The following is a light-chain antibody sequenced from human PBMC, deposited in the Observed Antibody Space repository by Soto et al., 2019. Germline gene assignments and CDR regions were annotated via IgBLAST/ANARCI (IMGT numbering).Light chain of an antibody. CDR3: QQLSLYPLT. V-gene: IGKV3-15*01. Sequence: ETVVTQSPATLSVSPGEKVSLSSRASQSIHDKLAWYQQKPGQTPRLLIYDASTRATGVPARFSGSRSGPEFSLTIRVLQPEDFATYYCQQLSLYPLTFGGGTKVDIK. CDR2: DAS. J-gene: IGKJ4*01. CDR1: QSIHDK.